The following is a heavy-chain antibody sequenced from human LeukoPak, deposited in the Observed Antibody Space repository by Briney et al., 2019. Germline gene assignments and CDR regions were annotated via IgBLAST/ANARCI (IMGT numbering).Heavy chain of an antibody. J-gene: IGHJ4*02. V-gene: IGHV3-30*01. Sequence: ERSLRLSCAASGFTLSSYAMHWVRQAPGKGLEWGAIISYDGSNEHYADSVKGRFTISRDNSKNTLYLQMNSLRAEDTAIYYCTRGRGSYSLDYWGRGTLVTVSS. D-gene: IGHD1-26*01. CDR2: ISYDGSNE. CDR1: GFTLSSYA. CDR3: TRGRGSYSLDY.